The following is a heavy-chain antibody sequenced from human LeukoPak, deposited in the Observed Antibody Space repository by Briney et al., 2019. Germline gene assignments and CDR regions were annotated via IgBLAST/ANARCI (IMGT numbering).Heavy chain of an antibody. D-gene: IGHD1-26*01. Sequence: GASVKVSCKASGYTFTSYFMHWVRQAPGQGLEWMGWISAYNGNTNHAQKLQGRVTMTTDTSTSTAYMELRSLRSDDTAVYYCARVSGSYASPTPFDYWGQGTLVTVSS. CDR1: GYTFTSYF. V-gene: IGHV1-18*04. CDR2: ISAYNGNT. CDR3: ARVSGSYASPTPFDY. J-gene: IGHJ4*02.